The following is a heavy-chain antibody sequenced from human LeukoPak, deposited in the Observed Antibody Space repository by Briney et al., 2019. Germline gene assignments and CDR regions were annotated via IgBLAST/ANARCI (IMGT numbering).Heavy chain of an antibody. Sequence: GTSVKASCKASGGTFSSYAISWVRQAPGHRLEWMGGIIPIFGTANYAQKFQRRVTITADESTSTTYMELSSLRSEDTAVYYCARHGAAAVLLFDYWGQGTQVTVSS. D-gene: IGHD6-13*01. CDR2: IIPIFGTA. CDR1: GGTFSSYA. J-gene: IGHJ4*02. V-gene: IGHV1-69*01. CDR3: ARHGAAAVLLFDY.